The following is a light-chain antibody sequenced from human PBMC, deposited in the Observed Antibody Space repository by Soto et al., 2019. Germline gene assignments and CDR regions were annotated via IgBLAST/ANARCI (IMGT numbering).Light chain of an antibody. CDR2: EGS. CDR3: CSYAGSSTS. V-gene: IGLV2-23*01. Sequence: QSVLTQPASVSGSPGQSITISCTGTSSDVGSYNLVSWYQQHPGKAPKLMIYEGSKRPSGVSNRFSGSKSGNKASLTISGLQAEDEADYYCCSYAGSSTSFGGGTKLTVL. J-gene: IGLJ2*01. CDR1: SSDVGSYNL.